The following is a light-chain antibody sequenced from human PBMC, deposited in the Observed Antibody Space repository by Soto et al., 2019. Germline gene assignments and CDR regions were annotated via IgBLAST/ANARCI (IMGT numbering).Light chain of an antibody. Sequence: EVVLTQSPGTLSLSPGESATLSCRASQSVSSNYLAWYQQKPGQAPRLLIYGVSTRATGIPDRFSGSGSGTDFSLTISRLEPEDFALYYCQKYFTSPLTFGGGTKV. CDR1: QSVSSNY. CDR3: QKYFTSPLT. CDR2: GVS. V-gene: IGKV3-20*01. J-gene: IGKJ4*01.